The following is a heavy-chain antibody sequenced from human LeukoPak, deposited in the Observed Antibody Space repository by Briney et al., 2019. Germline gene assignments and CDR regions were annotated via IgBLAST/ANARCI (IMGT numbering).Heavy chain of an antibody. CDR1: GFTFDDYG. J-gene: IGHJ4*02. CDR2: INWNGGST. CDR3: ARDQGDGYNYGFDY. V-gene: IGHV3-20*01. D-gene: IGHD5-24*01. Sequence: GGSLRLSCAASGFTFDDYGMSWVRQAPGKGLEWVSGINWNGGSTGYADSVKGRFTISRDNAKNSLYLQMNSLRAEGTALYHCARDQGDGYNYGFDYWGQGTLVTVSS.